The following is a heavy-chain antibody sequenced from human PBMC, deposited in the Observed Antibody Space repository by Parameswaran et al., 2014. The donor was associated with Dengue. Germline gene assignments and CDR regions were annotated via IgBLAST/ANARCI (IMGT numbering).Heavy chain of an antibody. CDR2: IYYSGST. CDR1: AISSA. CDR3: ARASTYGSGSYEFDY. V-gene: IGHV4-59*01. D-gene: IGHD3-10*01. Sequence: AISSARWIRQPPGKGLEWIGYIYYSGSTNYNPSLKSRVTISVDTSKNQFSLKLSSVTAADTAVYYCARASTYGSGSYEFDYWGQGTLVTVSS. J-gene: IGHJ4*02.